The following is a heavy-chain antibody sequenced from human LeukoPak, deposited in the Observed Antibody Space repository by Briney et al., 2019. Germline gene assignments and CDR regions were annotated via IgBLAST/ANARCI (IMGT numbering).Heavy chain of an antibody. J-gene: IGHJ4*02. CDR2: IYYSGST. V-gene: IGHV4-39*07. CDR1: GGSISSSSYY. D-gene: IGHD2-15*01. CDR3: ARTSRYCSGGSCYSVDY. Sequence: PSETLSLTCTVSGGSISSSSYYWGWIRQPPGKGLGWIGSIYYSGSTYYNPSLKSRVTISVDTSKNQFSLKLSSVTAADTAVYYCARTSRYCSGGSCYSVDYWGQGTLVTVSS.